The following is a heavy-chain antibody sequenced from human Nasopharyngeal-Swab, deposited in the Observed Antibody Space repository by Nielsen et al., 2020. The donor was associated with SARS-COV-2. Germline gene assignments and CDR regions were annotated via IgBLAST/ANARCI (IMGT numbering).Heavy chain of an antibody. CDR2: IYHSGST. CDR3: ARSDTAMGGAFDI. J-gene: IGHJ3*02. Sequence: SETLSLTCTVSGYSISSGYYWGWIRQPPGKGLEWIGSIYHSGSTYYNPSLKSRVTISVDTSKNQFSLKLSSVTAADTAVYYCARSDTAMGGAFDIWGQGTMVTVSS. V-gene: IGHV4-38-2*02. D-gene: IGHD5-18*01. CDR1: GYSISSGYY.